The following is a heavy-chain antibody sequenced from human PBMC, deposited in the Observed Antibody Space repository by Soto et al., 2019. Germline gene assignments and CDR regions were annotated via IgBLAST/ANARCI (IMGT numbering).Heavy chain of an antibody. CDR3: VILTSKKAAARHGRCNYLDT. D-gene: IGHD6-25*01. Sequence: SETLSLTCSVSGVSVTSGRSDWGWVRQAPGKGREWVGDVFFVDNTCSNADLKARITISVDSSNPQFFLRLSSVTAAATAFYFCVILTSKKAAARHGRCNYLDTWGQGTLVTVSS. J-gene: IGHJ5*02. CDR1: GVSVTSGRSD. V-gene: IGHV4-39*01. CDR2: VFFVDNT.